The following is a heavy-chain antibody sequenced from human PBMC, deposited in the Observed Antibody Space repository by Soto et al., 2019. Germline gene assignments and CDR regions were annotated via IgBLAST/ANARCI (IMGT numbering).Heavy chain of an antibody. J-gene: IGHJ3*02. D-gene: IGHD2-2*02. CDR1: GGTFSSYA. CDR2: IIPICGTA. Sequence: GASVKVSCKASGGTFSSYAISWVRQAPGQGLEWMGGIIPICGTANYAQKVQGRVTITADESTSTAYMELSSLRSEDTAVYYCAREGAAAIEDAFDIWGQGTMVTVSS. V-gene: IGHV1-69*13. CDR3: AREGAAAIEDAFDI.